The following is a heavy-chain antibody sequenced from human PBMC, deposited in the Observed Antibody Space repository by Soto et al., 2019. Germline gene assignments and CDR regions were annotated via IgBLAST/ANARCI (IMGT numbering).Heavy chain of an antibody. CDR3: ARDKGGRSGMDV. CDR1: VIRVSNHW. D-gene: IGHD3-16*01. V-gene: IGHV3-7*04. J-gene: IGHJ6*02. Sequence: EEELVESGGGLVQPGGSLRLSCAASVIRVSNHWMTWVRQAPGKGLEWLAYIKEDGSEEFYADSVKGRFTLSRDNAKNSVYVVMDSLRDEDTAVYYCARDKGGRSGMDVWGQGTTVTVSS. CDR2: IKEDGSEE.